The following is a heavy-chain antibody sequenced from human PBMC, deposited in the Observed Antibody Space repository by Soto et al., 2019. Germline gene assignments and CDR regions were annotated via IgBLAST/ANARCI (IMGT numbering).Heavy chain of an antibody. J-gene: IGHJ5*02. CDR1: GYTFTSYA. Sequence: ASVKDSCKASGYTFTSYAMHWVRPAPGQRLEWMGWISAYNGNTNYAQKLQGRVTMTTDTSTSTAYMELRSLRSDDTAVYYCARVPYYDSSGYYSAWFDPWGQGTLVTVSS. D-gene: IGHD3-22*01. CDR3: ARVPYYDSSGYYSAWFDP. V-gene: IGHV1-18*01. CDR2: ISAYNGNT.